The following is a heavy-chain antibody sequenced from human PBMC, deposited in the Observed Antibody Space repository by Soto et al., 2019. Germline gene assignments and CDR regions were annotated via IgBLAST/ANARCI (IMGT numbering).Heavy chain of an antibody. D-gene: IGHD6-19*01. V-gene: IGHV1-3*01. CDR1: GYPFTSYA. CDR3: AREAAVAGTPGY. Sequence: ASVKGSCTASGYPFTSYAMHWVRQAPGQRLEWMGWINAGNGNTKYSQKFQGRVTITRDTSASTAYMELSSLRSEDTAVYYCAREAAVAGTPGYWGQGTLVTVPQ. J-gene: IGHJ4*02. CDR2: INAGNGNT.